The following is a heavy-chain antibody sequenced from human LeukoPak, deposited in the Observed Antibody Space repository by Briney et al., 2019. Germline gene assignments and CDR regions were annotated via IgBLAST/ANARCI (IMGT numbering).Heavy chain of an antibody. V-gene: IGHV3-7*01. CDR3: ATRLGSSYGLYFSP. CDR2: IKQDGSEK. D-gene: IGHD5-18*01. Sequence: RGSLRLSCAASGFPFTSYAMTWVRQAPGKGLEGVANIKQDGSEKYYADSVKDRFTISRDNAKNSRYLQMNSLRAEDTAVYSCATRLGSSYGLYFSPWGQGTLVTASS. CDR1: GFPFTSYA. J-gene: IGHJ5*02.